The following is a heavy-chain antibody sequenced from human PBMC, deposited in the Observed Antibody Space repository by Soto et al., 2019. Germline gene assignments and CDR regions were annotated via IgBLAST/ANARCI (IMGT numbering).Heavy chain of an antibody. J-gene: IGHJ4*02. V-gene: IGHV4-59*01. CDR1: GGSISSYY. CDR2: IYYSGST. Sequence: ASETLSLTCTVSGGSISSYYWSWIRQPPGKGLEWIGYIYYSGSTNYNPSLKSRVTISVDTSKNQFSLKLSSVTAADTAVYYCARLSSGYYWVFDYWGQGALVTVSS. D-gene: IGHD3-22*01. CDR3: ARLSSGYYWVFDY.